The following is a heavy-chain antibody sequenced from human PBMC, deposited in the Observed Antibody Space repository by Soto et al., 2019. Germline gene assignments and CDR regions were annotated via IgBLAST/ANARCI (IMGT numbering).Heavy chain of an antibody. CDR3: TTDPSWGRYTWKRAYYMDV. CDR1: GFTFSNAW. CDR2: IKSKTDGGTT. Sequence: EVQLVESGGGLVKPGGSLRLSCAASGFTFSNAWMSWVRQAPGKGLEWVGRIKSKTDGGTTDYAAPVKGRFTISRDDSKNTLYLQMNSLKTEDTAVYYCTTDPSWGRYTWKRAYYMDVWGKGTTVTVSS. J-gene: IGHJ6*03. D-gene: IGHD1-20*01. V-gene: IGHV3-15*01.